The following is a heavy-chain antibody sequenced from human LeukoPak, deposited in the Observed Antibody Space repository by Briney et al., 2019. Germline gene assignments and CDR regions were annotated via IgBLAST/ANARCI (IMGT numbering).Heavy chain of an antibody. CDR1: GVSIGTSSYY. Sequence: PSESLSLTCAVSGVSIGTSSYYWGWIRQSPGKGLERFGTIYYRGSTYYTPSLKGRVSISVDTSKNQFSLRLSSVTAADTAVYYCARLKEDGGAAGGDYIDAWGQGTLVTVSS. D-gene: IGHD4-17*01. J-gene: IGHJ5*02. CDR3: ARLKEDGGAAGGDYIDA. V-gene: IGHV4-39*01. CDR2: IYYRGST.